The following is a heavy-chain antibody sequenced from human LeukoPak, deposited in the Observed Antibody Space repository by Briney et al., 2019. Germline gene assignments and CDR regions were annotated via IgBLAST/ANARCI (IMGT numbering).Heavy chain of an antibody. Sequence: GSLRLSCAASGFTFSSYAMHWVRQAPGKGLEWVAVISYDGSNKYYADSVKGRFTISRDNSKNTLYLQMNSLRAEDTAVYYCARTLYSSSPPLDYWGQGTLVTVSS. J-gene: IGHJ4*02. CDR1: GFTFSSYA. D-gene: IGHD6-6*01. V-gene: IGHV3-30-3*01. CDR3: ARTLYSSSPPLDY. CDR2: ISYDGSNK.